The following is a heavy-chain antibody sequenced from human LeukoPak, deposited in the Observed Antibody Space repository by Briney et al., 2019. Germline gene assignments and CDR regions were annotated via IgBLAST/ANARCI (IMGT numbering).Heavy chain of an antibody. CDR3: ARDRGRVAGEYFDY. D-gene: IGHD6-19*01. J-gene: IGHJ4*02. Sequence: GSLRLSCAASGFTFSDVYMSWIRQAPGKGLEWVSYISSSGSSTKYADSVKGRFTISRDNAKNSLYLQMNSLRVEDTAVYYCARDRGRVAGEYFDYWGQGILVTVSS. V-gene: IGHV3-11*06. CDR2: ISSSGSST. CDR1: GFTFSDVY.